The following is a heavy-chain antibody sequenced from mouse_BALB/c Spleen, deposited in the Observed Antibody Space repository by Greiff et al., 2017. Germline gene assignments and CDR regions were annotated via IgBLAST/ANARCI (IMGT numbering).Heavy chain of an antibody. CDR2: IYPGDGDT. D-gene: IGHD2-2*01. CDR3: ARSDGYDEAMDY. CDR1: GYAFSSYW. V-gene: IGHV1-80*01. Sequence: QVQLQQSGAELVRPGSSVKISCKASGYAFSSYWMNWVKQRPGQGLEWIGQIYPGDGDTNYNGKFKGKATLTADKSSSTAYMQLSSLTSEDSAVYFCARSDGYDEAMDYWGQGTSVTVSS. J-gene: IGHJ4*01.